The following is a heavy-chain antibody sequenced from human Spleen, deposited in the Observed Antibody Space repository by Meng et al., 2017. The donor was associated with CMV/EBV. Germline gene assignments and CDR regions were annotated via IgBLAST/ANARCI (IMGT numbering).Heavy chain of an antibody. V-gene: IGHV1-69*05. D-gene: IGHD2-2*01. CDR3: AREPRPTCSSTSCPRLYGMDV. J-gene: IGHJ6*02. Sequence: SVKVSCKASGGTFSSYAISWVRQAPGQGLEWMGGIIPIFGTANYAKKFQGRVTITTDESTSTAYMELSSLRSEDTAVYYCAREPRPTCSSTSCPRLYGMDVWGQGTTVTVSS. CDR1: GGTFSSYA. CDR2: IIPIFGTA.